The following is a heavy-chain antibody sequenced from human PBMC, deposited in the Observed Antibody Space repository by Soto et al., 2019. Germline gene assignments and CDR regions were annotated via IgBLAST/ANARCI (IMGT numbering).Heavy chain of an antibody. J-gene: IGHJ5*02. CDR1: GGSISSYY. CDR3: ARVGCSSTSCYAWDNWFDP. CDR2: IYYSGST. D-gene: IGHD2-2*01. V-gene: IGHV4-59*01. Sequence: PSETLSLTCTVSGGSISSYYWSWIRQHPGKGLEWIGYIYYSGSTNYNPSLKSRVTISVDTSKNQFSLKLSSVTAADTAVYYCARVGCSSTSCYAWDNWFDPWGQGTLVTV.